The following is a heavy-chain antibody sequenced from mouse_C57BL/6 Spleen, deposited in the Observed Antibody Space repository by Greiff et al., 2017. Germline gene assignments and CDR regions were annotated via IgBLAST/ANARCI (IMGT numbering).Heavy chain of an antibody. CDR2: ISSGGSYT. Sequence: EVQGVESGGDLVKPGGSLKLSCAASGFTFSSYGMSWVRQTPDKRLEWVATISSGGSYTYYPDSVKGRFTISRDNAKNTLYLQMSSLKSEDTAMYYCARQGGWDDAMEYWGQGTSVTVAS. CDR3: ARQGGWDDAMEY. J-gene: IGHJ4*01. D-gene: IGHD4-1*01. V-gene: IGHV5-6*01. CDR1: GFTFSSYG.